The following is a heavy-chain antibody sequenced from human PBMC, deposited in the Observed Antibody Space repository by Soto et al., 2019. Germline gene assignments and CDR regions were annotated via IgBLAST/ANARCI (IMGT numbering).Heavy chain of an antibody. D-gene: IGHD6-13*01. CDR1: GYTFTIYD. CDR2: MNPNSGNT. CDR3: ARGRSSSWHGFDP. Sequence: GASVKVCCKATGYTFTIYDINWVRQATGQGLEWMGWMNPNSGNTGYAQKFQGRVTMTRNTSISTAYMERSSLRSEDTAVYYCARGRSSSWHGFDPWGQGTLVTVYS. J-gene: IGHJ5*02. V-gene: IGHV1-8*01.